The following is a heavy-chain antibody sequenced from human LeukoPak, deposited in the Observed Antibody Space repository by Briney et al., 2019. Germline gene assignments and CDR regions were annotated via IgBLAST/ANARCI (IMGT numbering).Heavy chain of an antibody. CDR1: GFTFSSYA. CDR3: ARDLGTTGTTG. D-gene: IGHD1-1*01. CDR2: ISYDGSNK. Sequence: GGSLRLSCAASGFTFSSYAMHWVRQAPGKGLEWVAVISYDGSNKYYADSVKGRFTISRDNSKNTLYLQMNSLRAEDTAVYYCARDLGTTGTTGWGQGTLVTVSS. J-gene: IGHJ4*02. V-gene: IGHV3-30*01.